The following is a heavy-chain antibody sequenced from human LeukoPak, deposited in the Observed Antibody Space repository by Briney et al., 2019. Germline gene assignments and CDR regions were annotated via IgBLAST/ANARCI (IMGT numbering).Heavy chain of an antibody. CDR3: ATRYYYGSGSYNDY. CDR1: GGSFSGYY. J-gene: IGHJ4*02. V-gene: IGHV4-34*01. D-gene: IGHD3-10*01. CDR2: INHSGST. Sequence: PSETLSLTCAVYGGSFSGYYWSWIRQPPGRGLEWIEEINHSGSTNYNPSLKSRVTISVDTSKNQFSLKLSSVTAADTAVYYCATRYYYGSGSYNDYWGQGTLVTVSS.